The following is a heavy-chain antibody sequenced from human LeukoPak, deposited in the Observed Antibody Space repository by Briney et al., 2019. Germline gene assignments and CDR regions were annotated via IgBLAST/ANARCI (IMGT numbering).Heavy chain of an antibody. CDR1: GGSLSSYY. Sequence: SKTLSLTCTVSGGSLSSYYWSWIRQPPGKELEWIGYIYYSGNADYNPSLKSRVTILVDTSKNQFSLKLSSVTAADTAVYYCARAGTYSGSYRFDYWGQGTLVTVSS. CDR2: IYYSGNA. J-gene: IGHJ4*02. CDR3: ARAGTYSGSYRFDY. D-gene: IGHD1-26*01. V-gene: IGHV4-59*01.